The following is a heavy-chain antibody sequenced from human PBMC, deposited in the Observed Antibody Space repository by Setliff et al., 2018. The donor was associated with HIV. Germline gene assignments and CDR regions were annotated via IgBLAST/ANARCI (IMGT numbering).Heavy chain of an antibody. Sequence: SETLSLTCAVSGGSISSYYWSWIRQSPEKGLEWIGYIYHSGITSYNPSLKSRVTMSMDMSKNLFSLNLSSVTAADSAVYYCARIAWKQGAVGSFCDYWGQGGLITVSS. CDR3: ARIAWKQGAVGSFCDY. V-gene: IGHV4-59*01. CDR1: GGSISSYY. D-gene: IGHD3-10*01. J-gene: IGHJ4*02. CDR2: IYHSGIT.